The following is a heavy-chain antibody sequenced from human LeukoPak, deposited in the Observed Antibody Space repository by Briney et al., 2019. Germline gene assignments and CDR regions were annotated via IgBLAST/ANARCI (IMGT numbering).Heavy chain of an antibody. Sequence: GGSLRLSCAASGFAFSSYTMNWVRQAPGKGLEWVSSIRSSTNYIYYADSLKGRFTISRDNAKNSLYLQMNSLRAEDTALYYCAKRDSSGWYFFHYWGQGTLVTVSS. V-gene: IGHV3-21*04. CDR2: IRSSTNYI. CDR1: GFAFSSYT. J-gene: IGHJ4*02. CDR3: AKRDSSGWYFFHY. D-gene: IGHD6-19*01.